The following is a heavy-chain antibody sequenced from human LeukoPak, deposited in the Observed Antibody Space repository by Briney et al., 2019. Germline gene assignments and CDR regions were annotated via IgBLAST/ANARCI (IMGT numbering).Heavy chain of an antibody. CDR2: INSDGSST. D-gene: IGHD2-2*01. CDR1: GFTFSSYW. J-gene: IGHJ3*02. CDR3: AREDTRDAFDI. V-gene: IGHV3-74*01. Sequence: GGSLRLSCAASGFTFSSYWMHWVRQAPGKGLVWVSRINSDGSSTSYVDSVKGRFTISRDNAKNTLYLQMNSLRAEDTAVYYCAREDTRDAFDIWGQGTMVTVSS.